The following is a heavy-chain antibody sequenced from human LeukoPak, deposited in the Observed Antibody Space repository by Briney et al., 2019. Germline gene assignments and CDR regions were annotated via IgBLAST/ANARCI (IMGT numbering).Heavy chain of an antibody. Sequence: SETLSLTCTVSGGSIRSHSWSWIRQPPGKGLEWIGYVYYSGSTIYNPSLKSRVTISVDTSKSQFSLRLSSVTAADTAVYYCAKRAVTTAAYLWFDPWGQGTLVTVSS. J-gene: IGHJ5*02. V-gene: IGHV4-59*08. CDR2: VYYSGST. D-gene: IGHD2-2*01. CDR3: AKRAVTTAAYLWFDP. CDR1: GGSIRSHS.